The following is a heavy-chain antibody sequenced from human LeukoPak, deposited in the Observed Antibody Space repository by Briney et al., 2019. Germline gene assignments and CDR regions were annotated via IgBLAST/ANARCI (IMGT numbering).Heavy chain of an antibody. D-gene: IGHD3-9*01. J-gene: IGHJ4*02. CDR3: AKWGDYDVLTGYYVSDY. Sequence: GGSLRLSCVASGFTFSNYAMSWVRQAPGKGLEWVSAITGSGGNAYYADSVKGRFTISRDNSKNTVFLQMNSLRAEDTAVYYCAKWGDYDVLTGYYVSDYWGQGTLVTVSS. CDR1: GFTFSNYA. CDR2: ITGSGGNA. V-gene: IGHV3-23*01.